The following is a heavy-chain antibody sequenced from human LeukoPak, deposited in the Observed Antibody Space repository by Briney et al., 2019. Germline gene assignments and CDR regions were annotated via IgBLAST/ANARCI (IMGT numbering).Heavy chain of an antibody. CDR1: GGSTRSGDYY. Sequence: SDTLSLTCTVSGGSTRSGDYYWSWIRQHPGKGLEWIAYIYYSGSTYYNPSLKSRVIISVDTSKNQFSLKLSSVTAADTAVYYCARVDTALVTGGYWFDPWGQGTLVTVSS. CDR3: ARVDTALVTGGYWFDP. D-gene: IGHD5-18*01. CDR2: IYYSGST. V-gene: IGHV4-31*03. J-gene: IGHJ5*02.